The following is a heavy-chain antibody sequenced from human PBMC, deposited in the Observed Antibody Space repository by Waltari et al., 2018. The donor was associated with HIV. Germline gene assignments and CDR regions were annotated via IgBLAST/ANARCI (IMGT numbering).Heavy chain of an antibody. V-gene: IGHV3-74*01. D-gene: IGHD3-16*01. J-gene: IGHJ4*02. CDR1: GFTFSSYW. CDR2: INGDGSST. CDR3: ASDLQGGDY. Sequence: EVQLVESGGGLVQPGGSLRLSCAASGFTFSSYWMHWVRKGPGKGLVWVSRINGDGSSTNYADSVKGRFTISRDNAKDTLYLQMNSLRADDTAVYYCASDLQGGDYWGQGTLVTVSS.